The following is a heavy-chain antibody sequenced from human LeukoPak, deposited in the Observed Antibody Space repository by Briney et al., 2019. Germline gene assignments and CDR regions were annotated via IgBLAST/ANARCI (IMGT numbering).Heavy chain of an antibody. CDR2: IWYDGSNK. D-gene: IGHD5-18*01. CDR3: ARDSWIQKPDYYYYYMDV. V-gene: IGHV3-33*01. Sequence: GGSLRLSCAASGFTFSSYGMHWVRQAPGKGLEWVAVIWYDGSNKYYADSVKGRFTISRDNSKNTLYLQMNSLRAEDTAVYYCARDSWIQKPDYYYYYMDVWGKGTTVTVSS. CDR1: GFTFSSYG. J-gene: IGHJ6*03.